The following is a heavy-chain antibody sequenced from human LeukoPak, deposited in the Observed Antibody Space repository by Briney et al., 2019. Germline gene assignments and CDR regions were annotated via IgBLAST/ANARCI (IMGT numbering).Heavy chain of an antibody. D-gene: IGHD1/OR15-1a*01. CDR3: ATNKDYYFDY. V-gene: IGHV3-7*01. CDR1: GFTFSSYC. J-gene: IGHJ4*02. Sequence: GGSLSLSCAATGFTFSSYCMTWVRQATGRGLEWVANIKQDGSEKYYVDSVKGRFTISRDNAKKSLYLQMNSLRAEDTAVYYCATNKDYYFDYWGQGTLVTVSS. CDR2: IKQDGSEK.